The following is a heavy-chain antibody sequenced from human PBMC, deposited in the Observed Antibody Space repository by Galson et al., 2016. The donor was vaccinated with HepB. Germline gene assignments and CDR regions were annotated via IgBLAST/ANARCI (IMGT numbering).Heavy chain of an antibody. Sequence: SLRLSCAASGFVFSSYWMAWVRQAPGKGLEWVANIKQDGSEKYYVDSVKGRFTISRDNAKNSLYLQMNSLRADDTAVYYCARDLSGPDYWGQGTLVTVSS. CDR2: IKQDGSEK. CDR1: GFVFSSYW. V-gene: IGHV3-7*01. CDR3: ARDLSGPDY. J-gene: IGHJ4*02.